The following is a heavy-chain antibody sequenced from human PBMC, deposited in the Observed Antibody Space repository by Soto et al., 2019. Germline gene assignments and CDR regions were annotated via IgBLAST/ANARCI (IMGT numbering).Heavy chain of an antibody. CDR2: IHSTGSA. CDR3: AIGLVYDLDSYNGRSIEY. Sequence: SETLSLTCTVSGDSISSGYYYLIWIRQPPGMGLEWVGHIHSTGSAYFNPTLKSRLSISKDTSKNQFSLSLNSVTAADTAVYFCAIGLVYDLDSYNGRSIEY. V-gene: IGHV4-30-4*01. D-gene: IGHD1-1*01. J-gene: IGHJ1*01. CDR1: GDSISSGYYY.